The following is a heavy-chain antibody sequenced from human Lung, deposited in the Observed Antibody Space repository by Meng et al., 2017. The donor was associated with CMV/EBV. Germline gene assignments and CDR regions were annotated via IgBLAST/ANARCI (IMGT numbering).Heavy chain of an antibody. CDR3: ATDLCYDDSGLRDY. D-gene: IGHD3-22*01. J-gene: IGHJ4*02. V-gene: IGHV3-15*01. Sequence: SGFTFSSAWVSWVRRAPGEGLEWVGRIISGADGGTTHHAAPVTDRFTISRDDSKNTLYLQMNSLKTDDAAMYYCATDLCYDDSGLRDYWGRETLVTVSS. CDR1: GFTFSSAW. CDR2: IISGADGGTT.